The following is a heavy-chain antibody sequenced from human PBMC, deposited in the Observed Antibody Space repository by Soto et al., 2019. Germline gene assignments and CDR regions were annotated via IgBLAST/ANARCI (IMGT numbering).Heavy chain of an antibody. CDR2: INDNGLT. CDR3: AREGVVPSGPLYYFNY. J-gene: IGHJ4*02. D-gene: IGHD2-2*01. V-gene: IGHV4-34*01. CDR1: GGSFSGYY. Sequence: QVQLQQWGAGLLKPSETLSLNCAVSGGSFSGYYWSWIRQPPGKGLEWIGEINDNGLTKYNPSIKSRVTLSLDKSTNQSSLKLTSVTAADTAVYYCAREGVVPSGPLYYFNYWGQGTLVTVSS.